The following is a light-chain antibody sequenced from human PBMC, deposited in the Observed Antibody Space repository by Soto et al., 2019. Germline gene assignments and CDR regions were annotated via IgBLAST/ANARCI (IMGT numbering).Light chain of an antibody. CDR3: ALFMGNGICV. CDR1: SGSVSTAHN. Sequence: QTVVTQESSFSVSPGGSVTITCGLISGSVSTAHNPNWYQQTPGQAPRTLIYSTSTRSSGGPDRFSGSILGNKAALTITGAQADDESDYYCALFMGNGICVFGSGTKVTVL. CDR2: STS. J-gene: IGLJ1*01. V-gene: IGLV8-61*01.